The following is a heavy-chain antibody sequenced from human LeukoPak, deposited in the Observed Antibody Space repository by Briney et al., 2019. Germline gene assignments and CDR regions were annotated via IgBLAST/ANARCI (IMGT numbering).Heavy chain of an antibody. Sequence: GGSLRLSCAASGFTVSSNYMSWVRQAPGKGLEWVSDIYSGGSTYYVDSVKGRFTISRDNSKNTMYLQKNSLRDEDTAVYYCARDGALSYYDSNGDLEYWGQGTLVTVSS. CDR2: IYSGGST. CDR1: GFTVSSNY. V-gene: IGHV3-53*01. J-gene: IGHJ4*02. D-gene: IGHD3-22*01. CDR3: ARDGALSYYDSNGDLEY.